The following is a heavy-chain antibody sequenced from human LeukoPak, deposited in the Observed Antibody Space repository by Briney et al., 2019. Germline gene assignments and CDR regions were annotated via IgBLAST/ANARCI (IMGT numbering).Heavy chain of an antibody. CDR2: IIPIFGTA. D-gene: IGHD6-13*01. CDR3: ARVRDQYSSSWYWFFQH. CDR1: GGTFSSYA. V-gene: IGHV1-69*13. J-gene: IGHJ1*01. Sequence: SVKVSCKASGGTFSSYAISWVRQAPGQGLEWMGGIIPIFGTANYAQKFQGRVTITADESTSTAYMELSSLRSEDTAVYYCARVRDQYSSSWYWFFQHWGQGILVTVSS.